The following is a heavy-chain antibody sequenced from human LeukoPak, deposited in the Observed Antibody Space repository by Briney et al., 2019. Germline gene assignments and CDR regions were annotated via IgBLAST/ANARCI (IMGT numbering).Heavy chain of an antibody. Sequence: GGSLRLSCSASGFTVSTTYMSWVRQAPGKGLEWVSIIYSGGSTYYADPVKGRFTISRNNSKNTLYLQMNSLRAEDTAVYYCAREPLSPGNYFDYWGQGTLVTVSS. D-gene: IGHD2/OR15-2a*01. CDR1: GFTVSTTY. V-gene: IGHV3-53*01. CDR3: AREPLSPGNYFDY. CDR2: IYSGGST. J-gene: IGHJ4*02.